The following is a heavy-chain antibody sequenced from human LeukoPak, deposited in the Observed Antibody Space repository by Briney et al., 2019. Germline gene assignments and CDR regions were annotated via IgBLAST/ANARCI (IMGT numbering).Heavy chain of an antibody. CDR1: GYTFSDFY. J-gene: IGHJ4*02. V-gene: IGHV1-2*02. CDR3: ARVRLANERAWAY. Sequence: ASVKVSCKASGYTFSDFYIHWVRQAPGQGLEYVGWITPKSGDTYSPQRFQGRVTMTRDASISTAYMELSSLRSDDTAVYFCARVRLANERAWAYWGQGTLVTVSS. CDR2: ITPKSGDT. D-gene: IGHD3-3*02.